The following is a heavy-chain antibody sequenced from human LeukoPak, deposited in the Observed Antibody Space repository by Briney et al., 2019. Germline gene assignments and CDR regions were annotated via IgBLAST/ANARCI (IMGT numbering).Heavy chain of an antibody. D-gene: IGHD3-3*01. CDR3: ARDLISYDFWSGYYPTAFDI. Sequence: AGGSLRLSCAASGFTLSSYSMNWVRQAPGKGLEWVSSISSSSSYIYYADSVKGRFTISRDNAKNSLYLQMNSLRAEDTAVYYCARDLISYDFWSGYYPTAFDIWGQGTMVTVSS. V-gene: IGHV3-21*01. CDR2: ISSSSSYI. J-gene: IGHJ3*02. CDR1: GFTLSSYS.